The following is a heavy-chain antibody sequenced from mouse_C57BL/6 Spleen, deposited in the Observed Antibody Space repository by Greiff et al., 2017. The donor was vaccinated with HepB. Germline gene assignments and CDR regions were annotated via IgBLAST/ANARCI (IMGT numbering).Heavy chain of an antibody. J-gene: IGHJ4*01. CDR3: ARGVVTGAMDF. CDR2: IDPSDSET. D-gene: IGHD2-2*01. CDR1: GYTFTSYW. Sequence: VQLQQPGAELVRPGASVKLSCKASGYTFTSYWMHWVKQRPIQGLEWIGNIDPSDSETHYNQKFKDKATLTVDKSSSTAYMQLSSLTSEDSAVYYCARGVVTGAMDFGGQRTSLTVSS. V-gene: IGHV1-52*01.